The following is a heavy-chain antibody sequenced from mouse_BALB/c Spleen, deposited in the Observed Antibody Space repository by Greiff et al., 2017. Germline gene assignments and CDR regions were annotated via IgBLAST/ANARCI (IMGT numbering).Heavy chain of an antibody. V-gene: IGHV2-6-7*01. CDR3: ARGFPYGNYEEGFAY. CDR1: GFSLTGYG. CDR2: IWGDGST. Sequence: VQLQPSGPGLVAPSQSLSITCTVSGFSLTGYGVNWVRQPPGKGLEWLGMIWGDGSTDYNSALKSRLSISKDNSKSQVFLKMNSLQTDDTARYYCARGFPYGNYEEGFAYWGQGTLVTVSA. J-gene: IGHJ3*01. D-gene: IGHD2-1*01.